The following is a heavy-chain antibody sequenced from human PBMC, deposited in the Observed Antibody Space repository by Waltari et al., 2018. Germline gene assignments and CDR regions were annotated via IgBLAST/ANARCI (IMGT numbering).Heavy chain of an antibody. CDR3: ATYSSGPGY. V-gene: IGHV4-38-2*01. Sequence: QVQLQESGPGLVKPSETLSLTCAVSGYSISSGYYWGWIRQPPGKGLEWIGSIYHSGSTYYNPSRKSRVTISVDTSKNQFSLKLSSVTAADTAVYYCATYSSGPGYWGQGTLVTVSS. CDR2: IYHSGST. D-gene: IGHD6-19*01. CDR1: GYSISSGYY. J-gene: IGHJ4*02.